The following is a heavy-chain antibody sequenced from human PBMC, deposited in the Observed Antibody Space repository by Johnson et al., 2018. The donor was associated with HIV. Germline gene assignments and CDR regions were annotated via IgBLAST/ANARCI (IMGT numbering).Heavy chain of an antibody. CDR1: GFTFSTFG. CDR3: ARETVTSGAFDI. Sequence: QVQLVESGGGVVQPGGSLRLSCAASGFTFSTFGMHWVRQAPGKGLEWVAVISYDGSNKYYADSVKGRFTISRDNSKNTLYLQMNSLRAEDTAVYYCARETVTSGAFDIWGQGTMVTVSS. J-gene: IGHJ3*02. V-gene: IGHV3-30*19. D-gene: IGHD4-11*01. CDR2: ISYDGSNK.